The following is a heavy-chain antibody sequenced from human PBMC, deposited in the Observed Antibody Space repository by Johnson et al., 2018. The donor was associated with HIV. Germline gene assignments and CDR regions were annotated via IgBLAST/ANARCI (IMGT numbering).Heavy chain of an antibody. CDR2: ISYDGSNK. J-gene: IGHJ3*02. CDR3: AKDSRTRINLLQFLEWFGDAFDI. Sequence: QVQLVESGGGLVQPGGSLRLSCAASGFIVSNNYMHWVRQAPGKGLEWVAVISYDGSNKYYADSVKGRFTISRDTSKTTLYLQMNSLRAEDTAVYYCAKDSRTRINLLQFLEWFGDAFDIWGQGTMVTVSS. D-gene: IGHD3-3*01. CDR1: GFIVSNNY. V-gene: IGHV3-30*18.